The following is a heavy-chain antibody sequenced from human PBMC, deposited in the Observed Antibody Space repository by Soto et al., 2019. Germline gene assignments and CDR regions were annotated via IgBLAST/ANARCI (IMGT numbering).Heavy chain of an antibody. J-gene: IGHJ4*02. CDR2: IKQDGSEK. CDR3: ATGTLIYDSSGYYLGY. Sequence: PGGSLRLSCAASGFTFSSYWMSWVRQAPGKGLEWVANIKQDGSEKYYVDSVKGRFTISRDNAKNSLYLQMNSLRAEDTAVYYCATGTLIYDSSGYYLGYWGQGTLVTVYS. CDR1: GFTFSSYW. V-gene: IGHV3-7*01. D-gene: IGHD3-22*01.